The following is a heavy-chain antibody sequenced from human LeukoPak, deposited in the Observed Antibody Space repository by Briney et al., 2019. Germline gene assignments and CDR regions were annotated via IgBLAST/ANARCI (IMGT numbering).Heavy chain of an antibody. D-gene: IGHD3-22*01. Sequence: PSETLSLTCTVSGGSISSYYWSWIRQPPGEGLEWIGYIYYSGSTNYNPSLKSRVTISVDTSKNQFSLKLSSVAAADTAVYYCARGSVAMIDYWGQGTLVTVSS. CDR2: IYYSGST. J-gene: IGHJ4*02. V-gene: IGHV4-59*01. CDR1: GGSISSYY. CDR3: ARGSVAMIDY.